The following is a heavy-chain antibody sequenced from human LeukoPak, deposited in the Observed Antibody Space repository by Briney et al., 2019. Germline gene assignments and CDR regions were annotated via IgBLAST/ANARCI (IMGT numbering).Heavy chain of an antibody. D-gene: IGHD4-23*01. CDR2: IYTSGST. V-gene: IGHV4-61*02. CDR1: GGSISSGSYY. J-gene: IGHJ4*02. CDR3: ARDRYGGNSGEFDY. Sequence: SETLSLTCTVSGGSISSGSYYWRWIRQPAGTGLEWIGRIYTSGSTNYNPSLKSRVTISVDTSKNQFSLKLSSVTAADTAVYYCARDRYGGNSGEFDYWGQGTLVTVSS.